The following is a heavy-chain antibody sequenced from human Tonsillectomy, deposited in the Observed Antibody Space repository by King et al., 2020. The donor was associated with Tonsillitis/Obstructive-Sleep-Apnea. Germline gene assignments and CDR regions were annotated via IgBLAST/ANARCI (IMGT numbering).Heavy chain of an antibody. J-gene: IGHJ6*02. CDR1: GGSISSGAYY. CDR3: ARVPADVLVVPVEHDYYLMDV. CDR2: IYYSGST. V-gene: IGHV4-31*03. D-gene: IGHD2-2*01. Sequence: QLQESGPGLVKPSQTLSLTCTVSGGSISSGAYYWSWIRQHPGKGLEWIGYIYYSGSTYYNSSLKSRVTISVDTSKNQFSLKLNSVTAADTAVYYCARVPADVLVVPVEHDYYLMDVWGQGTTVTVSS.